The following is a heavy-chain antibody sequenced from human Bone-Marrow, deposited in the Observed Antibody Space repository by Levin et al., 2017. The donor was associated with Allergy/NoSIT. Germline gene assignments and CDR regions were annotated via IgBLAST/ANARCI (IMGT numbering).Heavy chain of an antibody. J-gene: IGHJ1*01. D-gene: IGHD4-23*01. V-gene: IGHV3-53*01. CDR3: AGYGGNSGP. CDR2: IQNGGGT. CDR1: GFTVSDNH. Sequence: PGGSLRLSCAVSGFTVSDNHMSWVRQAPGKGLEWISVIQNGGGTVYADSVKGRFTVSRDTSKNTISLQLNRLRVEDTAIYYCAGYGGNSGPWGQGTLVTVSS.